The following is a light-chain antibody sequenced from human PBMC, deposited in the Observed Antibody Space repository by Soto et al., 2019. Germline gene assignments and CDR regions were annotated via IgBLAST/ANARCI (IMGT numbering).Light chain of an antibody. Sequence: EIVLTQSPATLSVSPGERATLSCRASQSVGSNFAWYQQKPGQAPRLLIFASSTRATGVPARFSGSGSGTEFTLTISSLQAEDFAVYYCQQYGGWPLTFGGGAKVEIE. J-gene: IGKJ4*01. CDR1: QSVGSN. V-gene: IGKV3-15*01. CDR2: ASS. CDR3: QQYGGWPLT.